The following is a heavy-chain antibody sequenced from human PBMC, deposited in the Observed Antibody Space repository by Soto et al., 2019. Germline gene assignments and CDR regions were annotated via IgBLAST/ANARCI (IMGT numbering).Heavy chain of an antibody. V-gene: IGHV4-59*01. J-gene: IGHJ6*02. CDR1: GGSISSYY. CDR2: IYYSGST. D-gene: IGHD3-10*01. Sequence: SETLSLTCTVSGGSISSYYWSWIRQPPGKGLEWIGYIYYSGSTNYNPSLKSRVTISVDTSKNQFSLKLSSVTAADTAVYYCARDHRFYGQSLPHKNYYYYGMDVWGQGTTVTVSS. CDR3: ARDHRFYGQSLPHKNYYYYGMDV.